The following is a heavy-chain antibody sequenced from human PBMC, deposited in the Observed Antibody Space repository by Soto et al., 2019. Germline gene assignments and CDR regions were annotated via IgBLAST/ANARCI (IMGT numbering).Heavy chain of an antibody. V-gene: IGHV3-21*01. Sequence: VQLVESGGGLVKPGGSLRLSCAASGFTFSSFSMNWVRQAPEKGLELVSSTTGSGSHKYYADSVKGRFTISRDNAKNSLYLQMNSLRAEATAVYFCAKEDDYEAFAIWGQGTMVTVSS. CDR2: TTGSGSHK. CDR1: GFTFSSFS. CDR3: AKEDDYEAFAI. D-gene: IGHD4-17*01. J-gene: IGHJ3*02.